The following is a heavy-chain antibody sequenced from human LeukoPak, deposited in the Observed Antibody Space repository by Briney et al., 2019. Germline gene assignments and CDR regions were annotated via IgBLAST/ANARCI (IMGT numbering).Heavy chain of an antibody. CDR1: GGTFSTYA. CDR3: ARGRIAVAGPYFDY. Sequence: SVKVSCKASGGTFSTYAISWVRQAPGQGLEWMGKIIPISGTANYAQKFQGRVTITADESTSTAYMGLSSLTSEDTAVYYCARGRIAVAGPYFDYWGQGTLVTVSS. D-gene: IGHD6-19*01. CDR2: IIPISGTA. V-gene: IGHV1-69*13. J-gene: IGHJ4*02.